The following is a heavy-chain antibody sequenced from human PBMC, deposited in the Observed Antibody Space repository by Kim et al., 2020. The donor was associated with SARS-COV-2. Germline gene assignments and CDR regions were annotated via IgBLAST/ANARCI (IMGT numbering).Heavy chain of an antibody. CDR3: AVSRPHSGSGGRYFFDY. CDR2: IYTGASDGTT. V-gene: IGHV3-23*03. J-gene: IGHJ4*02. Sequence: GGSLRLSCAASGFTLNSYAMHWVRQAPGKGLQWVSAIYTGASDGTTYYADSVKGRFTVSRDSSRTSLYLQLNSLRAEDTAAYYCAVSRPHSGSGGRYFFDYWGQGILVTVSS. CDR1: GFTLNSYA. D-gene: IGHD6-13*01.